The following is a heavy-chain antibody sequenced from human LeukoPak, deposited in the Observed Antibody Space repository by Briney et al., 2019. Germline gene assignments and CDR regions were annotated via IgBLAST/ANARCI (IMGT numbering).Heavy chain of an antibody. D-gene: IGHD4-17*01. CDR1: GYTFTSYG. J-gene: IGHJ6*03. V-gene: IGHV1-18*01. CDR2: INAYNGNT. CDR3: ARVGYGDPQMYYYYMDV. Sequence: ASVTVSCKASGYTFTSYGISWVRQAPGQGLEWMGWINAYNGNTNYAQKLQGRVTMTTDTSTSTAYMELRSLRSDDTAVYYCARVGYGDPQMYYYYMDVWGKGTTVTVSS.